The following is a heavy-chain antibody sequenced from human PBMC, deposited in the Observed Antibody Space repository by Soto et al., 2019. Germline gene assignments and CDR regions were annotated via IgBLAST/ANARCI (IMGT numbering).Heavy chain of an antibody. D-gene: IGHD3-16*01. CDR2: IYWDDDK. CDR1: GFSLTTRGVG. V-gene: IGHV2-5*02. CDR3: AHIQNYYQYDWFDP. Sequence: QITLKESGPTLVKPTQTLTLTCTFSGFSLTTRGVGVGWIRQPPGKALECLALIYWDDDKRYSPSLQSRLSITKDTSNNQVVLTMTNVDPVDTATYSCAHIQNYYQYDWFDPWGQGTLVSVSS. J-gene: IGHJ5*02.